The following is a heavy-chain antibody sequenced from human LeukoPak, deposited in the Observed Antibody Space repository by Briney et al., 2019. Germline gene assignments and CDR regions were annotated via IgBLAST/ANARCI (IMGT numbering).Heavy chain of an antibody. CDR3: VCLGLGGLSLD. D-gene: IGHD3-16*01. J-gene: IGHJ4*02. Sequence: GGSLRLSCAASGFAFSRYSMHWVRQAPGKGLVWVSHVNSDGSGTDYADSVKGRFTISRDNAKNTLYLQMNSLRVEDTAVYYCVCLGLGGLSLDWGQGTLVTVSS. CDR1: GFAFSRYS. V-gene: IGHV3-74*01. CDR2: VNSDGSGT.